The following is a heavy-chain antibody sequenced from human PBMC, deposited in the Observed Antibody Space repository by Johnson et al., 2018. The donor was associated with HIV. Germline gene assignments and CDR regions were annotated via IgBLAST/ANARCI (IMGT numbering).Heavy chain of an antibody. D-gene: IGHD3-22*01. V-gene: IGHV3-9*01. CDR3: ARYSYYYDSSGAFDI. CDR2: ISWSSDSI. CDR1: GFNFDDYA. J-gene: IGHJ3*02. Sequence: VQLVESGGGLVQPGGSLRLSCAASGFNFDDYAMHWVRQVPGKGLEWVSGISWSSDSIDYADSVKGRLTISRDNAKNSLYLHMNSLRAEDTALYYCARYSYYYDSSGAFDIWGQGTMVTVSS.